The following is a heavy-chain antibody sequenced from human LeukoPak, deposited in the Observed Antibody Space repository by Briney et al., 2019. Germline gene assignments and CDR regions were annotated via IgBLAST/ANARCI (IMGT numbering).Heavy chain of an antibody. V-gene: IGHV4-4*09. J-gene: IGHJ4*02. D-gene: IGHD3-22*01. CDR3: ATSNDAKIAPSDH. CDR2: INTKGET. CDR1: GVSMSAYQ. Sequence: SETRSLTCTVSGVSMSAYQWSWVRQSPEKGLEWIGCINTKGETSYNPSLKSRVTTSVDTSKSQFSLRLTSVTAADTAVYYCATSNDAKIAPSDHWGQGAPVTVSS.